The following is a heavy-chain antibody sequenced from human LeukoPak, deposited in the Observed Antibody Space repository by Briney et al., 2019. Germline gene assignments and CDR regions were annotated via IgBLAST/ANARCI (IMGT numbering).Heavy chain of an antibody. J-gene: IGHJ4*02. V-gene: IGHV4-59*01. Sequence: SETLSLTCTVSGGSISSYYWSWIRQPPGKGLEWIGYIYYSGSTNYNPPLKSRVTISVDTSKNQFSLKLSSVTAADTAVYYCARSSGIAARTGIDYWGQGTLVTVSS. CDR2: IYYSGST. D-gene: IGHD6-6*01. CDR1: GGSISSYY. CDR3: ARSSGIAARTGIDY.